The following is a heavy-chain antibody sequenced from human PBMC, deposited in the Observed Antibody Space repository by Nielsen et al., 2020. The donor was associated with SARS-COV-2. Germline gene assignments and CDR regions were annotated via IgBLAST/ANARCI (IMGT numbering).Heavy chain of an antibody. D-gene: IGHD3-3*01. CDR1: GFTFSSTW. J-gene: IGHJ6*03. Sequence: GGSLRLSCSASGFTFSSTWMDWVRQAPGQGLVWVSRINPSGSGTAYADSVKGRFAVSRDNAENTVVLQIHSLRVEDTAVYYCAGGADFWSGTQKYYMDVWGKGTTVTVS. V-gene: IGHV3-74*01. CDR3: AGGADFWSGTQKYYMDV. CDR2: INPSGSGT.